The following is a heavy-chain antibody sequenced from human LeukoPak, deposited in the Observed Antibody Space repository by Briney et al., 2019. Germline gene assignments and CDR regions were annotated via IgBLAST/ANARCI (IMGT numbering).Heavy chain of an antibody. Sequence: SGGSLRLSCAASGFTFSSYAMSWVRQAPGKGLEWVANINQDGSEKYYVDSVKGRFTISRDNAKNSLYLQLNSLRAEDTGVYYCARDRVWTVLYWGQGTLVTVSS. D-gene: IGHD6-13*01. CDR2: INQDGSEK. V-gene: IGHV3-7*01. J-gene: IGHJ4*02. CDR3: ARDRVWTVLY. CDR1: GFTFSSYA.